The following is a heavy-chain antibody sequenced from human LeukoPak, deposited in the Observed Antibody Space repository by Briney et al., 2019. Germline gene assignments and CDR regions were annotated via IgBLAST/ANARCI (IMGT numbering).Heavy chain of an antibody. CDR2: IYYSGST. CDR3: VREDFYGSADGFDI. Sequence: PSETLSLTCTVSGGPISSYYWNWIRQPPGKGLEWMGYIYYSGSTRYNPSLKSRVSISVDTSKKQFSLKLSSVTAADTAVYFCVREDFYGSADGFDIWGQGTMVSVSS. V-gene: IGHV4-59*01. CDR1: GGPISSYY. D-gene: IGHD3-10*01. J-gene: IGHJ3*02.